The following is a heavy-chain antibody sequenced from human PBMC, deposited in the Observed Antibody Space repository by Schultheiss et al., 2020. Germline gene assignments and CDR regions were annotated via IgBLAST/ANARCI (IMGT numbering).Heavy chain of an antibody. CDR2: IYYSGRT. CDR3: ARGIGPVATPYYYGMDV. D-gene: IGHD5-12*01. V-gene: IGHV4-59*12. Sequence: SQTLSLTCTVSGGSISSYYWSWIRQPPGKGLEWIGYIYYSGRTNYNPSLKSRVTISVDTSKNQFSLKLSSVTAADTAVYYCARGIGPVATPYYYGMDVWGQGTTVTVSS. J-gene: IGHJ6*02. CDR1: GGSISSYY.